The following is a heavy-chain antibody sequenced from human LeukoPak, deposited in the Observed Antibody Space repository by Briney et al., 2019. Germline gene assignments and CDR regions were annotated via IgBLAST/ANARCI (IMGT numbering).Heavy chain of an antibody. Sequence: PSETLSLTCTVSGGSISSYYWSWIRQPPGKGLEWIGYIYYSGSTNYNPSLKSRVTISVDTSKNQFSLKLSSVTAADTAVYYCARDYYGPLNGGYFDYWGQGTLVTVSS. CDR3: ARDYYGPLNGGYFDY. D-gene: IGHD4-17*01. V-gene: IGHV4-59*01. CDR2: IYYSGST. CDR1: GGSISSYY. J-gene: IGHJ4*02.